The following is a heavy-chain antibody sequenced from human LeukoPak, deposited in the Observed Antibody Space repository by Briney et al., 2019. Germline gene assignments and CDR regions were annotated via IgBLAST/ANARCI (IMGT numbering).Heavy chain of an antibody. CDR3: ARDQLVLPRSISGY. J-gene: IGHJ4*02. CDR2: IAVYNGNT. D-gene: IGHD6-6*01. Sequence: GASVKVSCKASGYTFSSFGISWVRQAPGQGLEWMGWIAVYNGNTNYAQKFQGRLTMTTDTSTSTAYMELRSLRSDDTALYYCARDQLVLPRSISGYWGQGTLVTVSS. V-gene: IGHV1-18*01. CDR1: GYTFSSFG.